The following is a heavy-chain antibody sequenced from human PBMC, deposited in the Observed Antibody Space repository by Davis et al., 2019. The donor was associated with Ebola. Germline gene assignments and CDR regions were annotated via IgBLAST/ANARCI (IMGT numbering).Heavy chain of an antibody. V-gene: IGHV4-61*01. CDR2: IYYSGST. J-gene: IGHJ6*02. Sequence: SETLSLTCTVSGYSISSGYYWSWIRQPPGKGLEWIGYIYYSGSTNYNPSLKSRVTISVDTSKNQFSLKLSSVTAADTAVYYCARDRYSTVTTFYGMDVWGQGTTVTVSS. CDR3: ARDRYSTVTTFYGMDV. D-gene: IGHD4-17*01. CDR1: GYSISSGYY.